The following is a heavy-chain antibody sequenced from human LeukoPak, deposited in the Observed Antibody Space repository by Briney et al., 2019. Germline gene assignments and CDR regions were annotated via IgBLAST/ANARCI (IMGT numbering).Heavy chain of an antibody. CDR1: GYTFTGYY. Sequence: PRASVKVSCKASGYTFTGYYMHWVRQAPGQGLEWMGWINPNSGGTNYAQKFQGRVTMTRDTSISTAYMELSRLRSDDTAVYYCARDRETAALNWFDPWGQGTLVTVSS. CDR3: ARDRETAALNWFDP. CDR2: INPNSGGT. D-gene: IGHD6-13*01. V-gene: IGHV1-2*02. J-gene: IGHJ5*02.